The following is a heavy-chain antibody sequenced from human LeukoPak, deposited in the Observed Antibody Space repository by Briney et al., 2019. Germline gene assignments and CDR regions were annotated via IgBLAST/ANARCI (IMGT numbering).Heavy chain of an antibody. V-gene: IGHV3-21*01. D-gene: IGHD6-19*01. J-gene: IGHJ6*02. Sequence: IPGGSLRLSCAASGFTFSSYSMNWVRQAPGKGLEWVSSISSSSSYIYYADSVKGRFTISRDNAKNSLYLQMNSLRAEDTAVYYCAREGVAADYYYYGMDVWGQGTTVTVSS. CDR1: GFTFSSYS. CDR3: AREGVAADYYYYGMDV. CDR2: ISSSSSYI.